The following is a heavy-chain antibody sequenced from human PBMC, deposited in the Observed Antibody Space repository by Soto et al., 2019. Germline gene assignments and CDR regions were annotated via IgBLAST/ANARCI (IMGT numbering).Heavy chain of an antibody. CDR3: ARSILTDYLSHD. Sequence: PSETLSLTCTVSGGSISSSSYYWGWIRQPPGKGLEWIGSIYYSGSTYYNPSLKSRVTTSVDTSKNQFSLKLSSVTAADTAVYYCARSILTDYLSHDWGQGTLVTVSS. CDR2: IYYSGST. CDR1: GGSISSSSYY. J-gene: IGHJ4*02. V-gene: IGHV4-39*01. D-gene: IGHD3-9*01.